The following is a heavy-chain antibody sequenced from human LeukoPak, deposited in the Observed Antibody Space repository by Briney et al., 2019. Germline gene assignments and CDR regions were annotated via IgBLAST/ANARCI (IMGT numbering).Heavy chain of an antibody. Sequence: ASVKVSCKASGYTFTGYYMHWVRQAPGQGLEWMGWINPNSSDTNYAQKFQGRVTMTRDTSISTAYMELNTLRSDDTAVYYCATYGWLVQGFYDYWGQGTLVTVSS. J-gene: IGHJ4*02. D-gene: IGHD6-19*01. CDR2: INPNSSDT. CDR1: GYTFTGYY. CDR3: ATYGWLVQGFYDY. V-gene: IGHV1-2*02.